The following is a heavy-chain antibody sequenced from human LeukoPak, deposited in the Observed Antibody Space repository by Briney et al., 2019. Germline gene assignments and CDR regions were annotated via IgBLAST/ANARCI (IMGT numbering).Heavy chain of an antibody. D-gene: IGHD5-12*01. Sequence: GGSLRLSCAASGFTFSSYWMSWVRQAPGKGLEWVANIKQDGSEKYYVDSVKGRFTISRDNAKNSLYLQMNSLRAEDTAVYYCARGGYGTLFRYYYGMDVWGQGTTVTVSS. CDR2: IKQDGSEK. CDR1: GFTFSSYW. J-gene: IGHJ6*02. CDR3: ARGGYGTLFRYYYGMDV. V-gene: IGHV3-7*01.